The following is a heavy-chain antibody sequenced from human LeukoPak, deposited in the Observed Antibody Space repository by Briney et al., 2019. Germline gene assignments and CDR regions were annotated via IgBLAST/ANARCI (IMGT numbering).Heavy chain of an antibody. J-gene: IGHJ4*02. CDR1: GFTFSSYA. V-gene: IGHV3-30-3*01. D-gene: IGHD6-19*01. Sequence: GRSLRLSCAASGFTFSSYAMHWVRQAPGKGLEWVAVISYDGSNKYYADSVKGRFTISRDNSKNTLYLQMNSLRAEDTAVYYCARGLSGWSDFDYGGQGTLVTVSS. CDR3: ARGLSGWSDFDY. CDR2: ISYDGSNK.